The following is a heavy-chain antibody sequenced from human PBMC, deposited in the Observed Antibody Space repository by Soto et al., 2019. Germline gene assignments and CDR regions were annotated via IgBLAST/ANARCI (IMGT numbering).Heavy chain of an antibody. CDR1: GGSINSYW. D-gene: IGHD2-2*01. Sequence: SETLSLTCSVSGGSINSYWWSWIRQPAGKGLEWIGRVYSSGTTDYNPSLNSRATMSVETSKNQFSLKLASVTAADTAVYYCARDIGSYAYAEGYWGQGIQVTVSS. CDR3: ARDIGSYAYAEGY. V-gene: IGHV4-4*07. CDR2: VYSSGTT. J-gene: IGHJ4*02.